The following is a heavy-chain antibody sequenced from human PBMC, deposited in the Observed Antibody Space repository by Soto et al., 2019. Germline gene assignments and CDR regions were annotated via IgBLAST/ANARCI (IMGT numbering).Heavy chain of an antibody. CDR3: TRHVDCSGGSCYSGYYYYMDV. Sequence: EVQLVESGGGLVQPGGSLKLSCAASGFTFSDSAMHWVRQASGKGLEWVGRIRSKPNTDATAYAASVKGRFTISRDDSKNTPYLQMNSLKTYDTAVYYCTRHVDCSGGSCYSGYYYYMDVWGKGTTVTVSS. V-gene: IGHV3-73*01. CDR2: IRSKPNTDAT. CDR1: GFTFSDSA. J-gene: IGHJ6*03. D-gene: IGHD2-15*01.